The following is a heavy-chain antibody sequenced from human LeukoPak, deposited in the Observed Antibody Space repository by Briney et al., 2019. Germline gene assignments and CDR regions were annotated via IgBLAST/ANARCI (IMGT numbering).Heavy chain of an antibody. J-gene: IGHJ4*02. Sequence: GAAVKVSCKASGYTFTSYGISWVRQAPGQGLEWMGWISAYNGNTNNAQKLQGRATMTTDASTRTAYMELRGLRSDHTAVHYCARGLIVVEPAAISRQSGYWGQGTLVTVSS. CDR2: ISAYNGNT. CDR1: GYTFTSYG. V-gene: IGHV1-18*01. CDR3: ARGLIVVEPAAISRQSGY. D-gene: IGHD2-2*02.